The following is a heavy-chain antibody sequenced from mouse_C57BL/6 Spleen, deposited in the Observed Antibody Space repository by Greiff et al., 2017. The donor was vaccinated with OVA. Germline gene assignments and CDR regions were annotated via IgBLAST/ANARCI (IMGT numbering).Heavy chain of an antibody. D-gene: IGHD1-1*01. V-gene: IGHV1-82*01. CDR1: GYAFSSSW. CDR3: ARGHYGSSYNYFDY. CDR2: IYPGDGDT. J-gene: IGHJ2*01. Sequence: VKLQESGPELVKPGASVKISCKASGYAFSSSWMNWVKQRPGKGLEWIGRIYPGDGDTNYNGKFKGKATLTADKSSSTAYMQLSSLTSEDSAVYFCARGHYGSSYNYFDYWGQGTTLTVSS.